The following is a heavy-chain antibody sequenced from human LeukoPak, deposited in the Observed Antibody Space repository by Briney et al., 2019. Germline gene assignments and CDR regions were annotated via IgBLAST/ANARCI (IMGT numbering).Heavy chain of an antibody. D-gene: IGHD3-3*01. CDR1: GGSISSYY. CDR3: ARADYDFWSGYVGHGYFDY. J-gene: IGHJ4*02. V-gene: IGHV4-59*12. Sequence: SETLSLTCTVSGGSISSYYWSWIRQPPGKGLEWIGYIYYSGSTNYNPSLKSRVTISVDTSKNQFSLKLSSVTAADTAVYYCARADYDFWSGYVGHGYFDYWGQGTLVTVSS. CDR2: IYYSGST.